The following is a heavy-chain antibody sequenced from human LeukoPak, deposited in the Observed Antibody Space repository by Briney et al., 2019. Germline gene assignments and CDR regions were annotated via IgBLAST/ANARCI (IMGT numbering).Heavy chain of an antibody. CDR3: ARGAPIRVAVAATFDP. V-gene: IGHV1-3*01. D-gene: IGHD6-19*01. Sequence: GASVKVSCKTSGFTFTTYTMHWVRQAPGQRLEWMGWINAANGNTQYSQKFQGRVTITRDTSASTAYTELSSLRSEDTAVSYCARGAPIRVAVAATFDPWGQGTLVTVPS. J-gene: IGHJ5*02. CDR1: GFTFTTYT. CDR2: INAANGNT.